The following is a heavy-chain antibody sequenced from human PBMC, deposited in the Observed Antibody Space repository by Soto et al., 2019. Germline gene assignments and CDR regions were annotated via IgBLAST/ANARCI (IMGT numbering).Heavy chain of an antibody. CDR3: ARHRAYGDYARNYFDS. V-gene: IGHV4-39*01. J-gene: IGHJ4*02. D-gene: IGHD4-17*01. Sequence: PSETLSLTCAVSGDSISSSSYCWSWLRQPPGQGLEWIGSVYCTGSTYCTPTLKSRVTISIDRSKNQFSLKVSSVTAADTAAYYCARHRAYGDYARNYFDSWGQGTLVTVSS. CDR2: VYCTGST. CDR1: GDSISSSSYC.